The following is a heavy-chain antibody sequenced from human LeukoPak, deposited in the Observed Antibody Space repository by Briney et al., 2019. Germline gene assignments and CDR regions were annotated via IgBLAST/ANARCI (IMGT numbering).Heavy chain of an antibody. Sequence: PGGSLRLSCAASGLTFSGYSMSWVRQAPGKGLEWVSAITGSGSATDYADSVKGRFTISRDNSKNTLYLQMNGLRAEDTAVYYCAKAFPVYYYDSSGYWVLCAFDIWGQGTMVTVSS. J-gene: IGHJ3*02. CDR1: GLTFSGYS. CDR3: AKAFPVYYYDSSGYWVLCAFDI. CDR2: ITGSGSAT. D-gene: IGHD3-22*01. V-gene: IGHV3-23*01.